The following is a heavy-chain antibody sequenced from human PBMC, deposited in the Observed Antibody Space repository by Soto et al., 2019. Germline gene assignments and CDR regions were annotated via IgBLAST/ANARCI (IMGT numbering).Heavy chain of an antibody. J-gene: IGHJ4*02. CDR1: GFTFSSYA. D-gene: IGHD3-9*01. CDR2: ISGSGGST. Sequence: EVQLLESGGGLVQPGGSLRLSCAASGFTFSSYAMRWVRQAPGKGLEWVSGISGSGGSTYYADSVKGRFTISRDNSKNTLYLQMNRLRADDTAVYYCAKGRYKDFDYWGQGTLVTVSS. CDR3: AKGRYKDFDY. V-gene: IGHV3-23*01.